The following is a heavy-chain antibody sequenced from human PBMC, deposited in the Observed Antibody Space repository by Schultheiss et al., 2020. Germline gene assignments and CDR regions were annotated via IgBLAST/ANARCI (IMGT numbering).Heavy chain of an antibody. CDR2: IYYSGST. CDR3: ARDSWELQGGFDY. J-gene: IGHJ4*02. V-gene: IGHV4-61*05. CDR1: GGSISSSSYY. Sequence: GSLRLSCTVSGGSISSSSYYWGWIRQPPGKGLEWIGYIYYSGSTNYNPSLKSRVTISVDTSKNQFSLKLSSVTAADTAVYYCARDSWELQGGFDYWGQGTLVTVS. D-gene: IGHD1-26*01.